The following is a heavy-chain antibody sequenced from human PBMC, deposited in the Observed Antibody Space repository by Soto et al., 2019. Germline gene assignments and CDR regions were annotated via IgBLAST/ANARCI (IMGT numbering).Heavy chain of an antibody. CDR3: ARDGRILWFGELLYSHFDY. J-gene: IGHJ4*02. Sequence: ASVKVSCKASGYTFTSYAMHWVRQAPGQRLEWMGWINAGNGNTKYSQKFQGRVTITRDTSASTAYMELSSLRSDDTAVYYCARDGRILWFGELLYSHFDYWGQGTLVTVSS. D-gene: IGHD3-10*01. CDR2: INAGNGNT. CDR1: GYTFTSYA. V-gene: IGHV1-3*01.